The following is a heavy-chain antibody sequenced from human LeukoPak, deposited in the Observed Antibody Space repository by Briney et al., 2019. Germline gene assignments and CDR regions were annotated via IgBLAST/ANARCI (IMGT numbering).Heavy chain of an antibody. CDR2: IIPIFGTA. CDR3: ARGYYGSGSYYHLDY. CDR1: GGTFSSYA. V-gene: IGHV1-69*06. J-gene: IGHJ4*02. Sequence: ASVKVSCKASGGTFSSYAISWVRQAPGQGLEWMGGIIPIFGTANYAQKFQGRVTITADKSTSTAYMELSSLRSEDTAVYYCARGYYGSGSYYHLDYWGQGTLVTVSS. D-gene: IGHD3-10*01.